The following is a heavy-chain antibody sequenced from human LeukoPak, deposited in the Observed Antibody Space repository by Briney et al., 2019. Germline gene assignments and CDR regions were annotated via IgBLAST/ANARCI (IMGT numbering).Heavy chain of an antibody. CDR2: INPNSGGT. CDR1: GYTFTRYY. J-gene: IGHJ4*02. CDR3: ARVPIAAAGYLFDY. V-gene: IGHV1-2*02. Sequence: GASVKVSCKASGYTFTRYYMQWGRQAPGQGLEGMGWINPNSGGTNYAQKFQGRVTMTRDTSISTAYMELSRLRSDDTAGYYCARVPIAAAGYLFDYWGQGTLVTVSS. D-gene: IGHD6-13*01.